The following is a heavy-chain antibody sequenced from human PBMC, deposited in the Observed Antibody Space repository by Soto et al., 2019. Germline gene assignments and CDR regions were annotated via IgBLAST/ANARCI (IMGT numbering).Heavy chain of an antibody. CDR3: AKDLLGYCSGGSCYPVDY. D-gene: IGHD2-15*01. J-gene: IGHJ4*02. CDR1: EFTFSSYA. V-gene: IGHV3-23*01. CDR2: ISGSGGST. Sequence: GGSLRLSCAASEFTFSSYAMSWVRQAPGKGLEWVSAISGSGGSTYYADSVKGRFTISRDNSKNTLYLQMNSLRAEDTAVYYCAKDLLGYCSGGSCYPVDYWGQGTLVTVSS.